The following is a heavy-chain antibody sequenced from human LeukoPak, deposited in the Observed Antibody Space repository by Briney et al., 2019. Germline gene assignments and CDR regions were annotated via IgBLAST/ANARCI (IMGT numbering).Heavy chain of an antibody. CDR2: ISGSGGST. J-gene: IGHJ4*02. CDR3: AKVSVGREYYYDSSGYYYFDY. D-gene: IGHD3-22*01. V-gene: IGHV3-23*01. Sequence: GGSLRLSCAASGFTFSNAWMSWVRQAPGKGLEWVSAISGSGGSTYYADSVKGRFTISRDNSKNTLYLQMNSLRAEDTAVYYCAKVSVGREYYYDSSGYYYFDYWGQGTLVTVSS. CDR1: GFTFSNAW.